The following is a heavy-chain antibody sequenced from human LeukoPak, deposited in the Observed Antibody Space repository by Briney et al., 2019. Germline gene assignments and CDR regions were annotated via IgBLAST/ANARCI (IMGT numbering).Heavy chain of an antibody. CDR3: ARSIYVWGTYRSGYYMDV. Sequence: SETLSLTCTVSGGSISSSSYYWSWIRQPAGKGLEWIGRIYTSGSTSYNPSLKSRVTMSVDTSKNQFSLKLSSVTAADTAVYYCARSIYVWGTYRSGYYMDVWGKGTTVTISS. J-gene: IGHJ6*03. CDR1: GGSISSSSYY. D-gene: IGHD3-16*02. CDR2: IYTSGST. V-gene: IGHV4-61*02.